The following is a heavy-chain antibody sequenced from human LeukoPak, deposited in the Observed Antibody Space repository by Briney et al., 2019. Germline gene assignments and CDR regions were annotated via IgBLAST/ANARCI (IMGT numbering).Heavy chain of an antibody. CDR1: GGPMNNSY. V-gene: IGHV4-59*01. CDR3: ARVTPRSTFYLDS. CDR2: IYYRGNT. J-gene: IGHJ4*02. Sequence: PSETLSLTCSVSGGPMNNSYWSWSRHPPGKGLEWIGYIYYRGNTNYNPSLKSRVTISVDTSKNQFSLKLSSVTPADTAVYFCARVTPRSTFYLDSWGQGTLVTVSS. D-gene: IGHD2-2*01.